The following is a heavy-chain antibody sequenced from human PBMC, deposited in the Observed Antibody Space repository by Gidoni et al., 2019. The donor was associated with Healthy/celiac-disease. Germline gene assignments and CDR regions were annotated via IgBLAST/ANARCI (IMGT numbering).Heavy chain of an antibody. CDR3: ATVGTVTTGFDY. V-gene: IGHV1-24*01. J-gene: IGHJ4*02. CDR1: GYPLTELS. D-gene: IGHD4-17*01. Sequence: QVQLVQSGAAVTKPGASVTVSCKVSGYPLTELSMHWVRQAPGKGLEWTGGFDPEDGETIYAQKFQGRVTMTEDTSTDTAYMELSSLRSEDTAMYYCATVGTVTTGFDYWGQGTLVTVSS. CDR2: FDPEDGET.